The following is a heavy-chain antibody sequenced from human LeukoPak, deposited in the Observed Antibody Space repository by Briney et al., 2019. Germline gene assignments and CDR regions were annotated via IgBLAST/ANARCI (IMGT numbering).Heavy chain of an antibody. D-gene: IGHD3-16*01. CDR2: SNSDGSST. V-gene: IGHV3-74*01. CDR3: ASRGSSSSAYDY. CDR1: GFTFSNYL. J-gene: IGHJ4*02. Sequence: GGSLRLSCAASGFTFSNYLVHWVRQAPGKGLVWVSRSNSDGSSTSYADSVKGRFTISRDNAKNTLYLQMNSLRAEDTAVYYCASRGSSSSAYDYWGQGTLVTVSS.